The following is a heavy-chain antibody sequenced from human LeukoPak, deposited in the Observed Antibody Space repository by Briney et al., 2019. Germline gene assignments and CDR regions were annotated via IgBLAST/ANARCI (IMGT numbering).Heavy chain of an antibody. V-gene: IGHV3-48*02. CDR1: GFTFRYYS. CDR2: ITTASSDI. J-gene: IGHJ3*02. CDR3: AKRATSGGGPFDI. Sequence: PGGSLRLSCAASGFTFRYYSMNWVRQAPGKGLEWVSYITTASSDIYYADSVKGRFTISRDNIKNSLYLQMNSLRDEDTAVYYCAKRATSGGGPFDIWGPGTMVTVSS. D-gene: IGHD3-10*01.